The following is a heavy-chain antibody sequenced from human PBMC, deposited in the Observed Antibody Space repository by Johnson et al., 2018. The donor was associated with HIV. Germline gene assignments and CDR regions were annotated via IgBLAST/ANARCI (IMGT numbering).Heavy chain of an antibody. J-gene: IGHJ3*02. CDR3: VVYAGNDVDAFDI. D-gene: IGHD4-23*01. Sequence: VQLVESGGGVVRPGGSLRLSCAASGFTFDDYGMSWVRQAPGKGLEWVSAINWNGGSTGYADSVKGRFTISRDNARNSLYLEMNSLRVEDTAVYYCVVYAGNDVDAFDIWGQGTMVTVSS. V-gene: IGHV3-20*04. CDR1: GFTFDDYG. CDR2: INWNGGST.